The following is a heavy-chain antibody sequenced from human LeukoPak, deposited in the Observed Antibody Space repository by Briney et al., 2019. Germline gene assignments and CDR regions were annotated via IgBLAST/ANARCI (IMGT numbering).Heavy chain of an antibody. CDR1: GFTFDDYA. CDR2: ISWNSGSI. J-gene: IGHJ4*02. Sequence: KPGGSLRLSCAASGFTFDDYAMHWVRQAPGKGLEWVSGISWNSGSIGYADSVKGRFTISRDNAKNSLYLQMSSLRAEDTALYYCAKGFSRYDFWSGYDYYFDYWGQGTLVTVSS. V-gene: IGHV3-9*01. D-gene: IGHD3-3*01. CDR3: AKGFSRYDFWSGYDYYFDY.